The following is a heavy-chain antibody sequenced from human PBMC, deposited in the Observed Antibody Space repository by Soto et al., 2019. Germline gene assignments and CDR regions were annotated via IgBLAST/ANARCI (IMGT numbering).Heavy chain of an antibody. D-gene: IGHD6-6*01. CDR3: ARDGVGEYSSSYYFDY. V-gene: IGHV1-18*01. CDR1: GYTFTSYG. CDR2: ISAYNGNT. Sequence: ASVKVSCKASGYTFTSYGISWVRQAPGQGLEWMGWISAYNGNTNYAQKLQGRVTMTTDTSTSTAYMELRSLRSDDTAVYYCARDGVGEYSSSYYFDYWGQGTLVTVSS. J-gene: IGHJ4*02.